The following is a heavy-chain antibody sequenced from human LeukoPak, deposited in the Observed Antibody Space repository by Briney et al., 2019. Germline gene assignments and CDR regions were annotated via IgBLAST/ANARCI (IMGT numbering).Heavy chain of an antibody. D-gene: IGHD3-22*01. CDR1: LLTLSNYS. V-gene: IGHV3-21*01. Sequence: PGRSLRLSRAPSLLTLSNYSMNWVRQAPGKGREWVSSISSSSSYIYYADSVKGRFTISREIALNSLYLQMNSLCAEHTAVYYCVTTDYYDRGGPFDYWGQGTLVTLSS. J-gene: IGHJ4*02. CDR3: VTTDYYDRGGPFDY. CDR2: ISSSSSYI.